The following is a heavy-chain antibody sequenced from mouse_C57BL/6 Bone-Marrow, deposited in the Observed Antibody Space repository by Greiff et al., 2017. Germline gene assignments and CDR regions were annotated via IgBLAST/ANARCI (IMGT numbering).Heavy chain of an antibody. V-gene: IGHV1-5*01. CDR3: TREGGRLPGPFDY. Sequence: EVQLQQSGTVLARPGASVKMSCKTSGYTFTSYWMHWVKQRPGQGLEWIGAIYPGNSDTSYNQKFKGKAKLTAVTSASTAYMEHSSLTNEDSAVYYCTREGGRLPGPFDYWGQGTTLTVAS. CDR2: IYPGNSDT. J-gene: IGHJ2*01. D-gene: IGHD5-5*01. CDR1: GYTFTSYW.